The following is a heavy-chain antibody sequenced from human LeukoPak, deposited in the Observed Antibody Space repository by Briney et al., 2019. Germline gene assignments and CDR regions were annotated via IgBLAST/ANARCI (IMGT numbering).Heavy chain of an antibody. V-gene: IGHV3-30-3*01. CDR1: GFTFSSYA. CDR3: ARVYSSSWYEHPDY. Sequence: GGSLRLSCAASGFTFSSYAMHWVRQAPGKGLEWVAVISYDGSNKYYADSVKGRFTISRDNSKNTLYLQMNSLRAEDTAVYYCARVYSSSWYEHPDYWGQGTLVTVSS. D-gene: IGHD6-13*01. J-gene: IGHJ4*02. CDR2: ISYDGSNK.